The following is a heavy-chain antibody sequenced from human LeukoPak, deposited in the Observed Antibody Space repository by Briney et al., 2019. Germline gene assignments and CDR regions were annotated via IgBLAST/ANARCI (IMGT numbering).Heavy chain of an antibody. CDR2: IYYSGST. CDR1: GGSISSYY. D-gene: IGHD5-24*01. CDR3: ARDSADGYYYYYGMDV. J-gene: IGHJ6*02. V-gene: IGHV4-59*01. Sequence: SETLSLTCTVSGGSISSYYWSWIRQPPGKGLEWIGYIYYSGSTNYNPSLKSRVTISVDTSENQFSLKLSSVTAADTAVYYCARDSADGYYYYYGMDVWGQGTTVTVSS.